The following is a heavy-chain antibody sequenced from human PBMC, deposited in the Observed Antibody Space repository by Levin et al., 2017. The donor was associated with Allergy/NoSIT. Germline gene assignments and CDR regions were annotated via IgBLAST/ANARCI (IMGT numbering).Heavy chain of an antibody. Sequence: GGSLRLSCAASGFTFSNSAMSWVRQAPGKGLEWVSAIRGSGSNIHYADSVRGRFTISRDNSKNTLYLQMNSLGADDTAVYYCAKDRGYSSGWGFDFWGQGALVTVSS. V-gene: IGHV3-23*01. CDR2: IRGSGSNI. CDR1: GFTFSNSA. D-gene: IGHD2-15*01. CDR3: AKDRGYSSGWGFDF. J-gene: IGHJ4*02.